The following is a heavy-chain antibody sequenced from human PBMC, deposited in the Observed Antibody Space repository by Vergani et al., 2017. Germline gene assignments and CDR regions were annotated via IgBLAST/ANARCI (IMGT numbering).Heavy chain of an antibody. J-gene: IGHJ4*02. V-gene: IGHV3-23*01. CDR3: AKDYGSENYYSSDY. Sequence: EVHLLESGGGLVQPGGSLRLSCAASGFTFSSYAMNWVRQAPGKGLQWVSTLSSSGGSTYYADSVKGRFSISRDNSKNTLYLQMNSLRAEDTAVYYCAKDYGSENYYSSDYLCQGALVTVAS. CDR1: GFTFSSYA. D-gene: IGHD3-10*01. CDR2: LSSSGGST.